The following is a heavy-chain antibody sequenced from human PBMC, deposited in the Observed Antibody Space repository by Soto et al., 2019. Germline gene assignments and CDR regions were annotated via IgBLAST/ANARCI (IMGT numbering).Heavy chain of an antibody. J-gene: IGHJ6*02. Sequence: SETLSLTCAVSGGSISSSNWWSWVRQPPGKGLEWIGEIYHSGSTNYNPSLRSRVTISVDKSKNQSSLKLSSVTAADTAVYYCARDSLKTRYFDWLFARDYYGMDVWRQATTVTVSS. CDR3: ARDSLKTRYFDWLFARDYYGMDV. CDR2: IYHSGST. D-gene: IGHD3-9*01. V-gene: IGHV4-4*02. CDR1: GGSISSSNW.